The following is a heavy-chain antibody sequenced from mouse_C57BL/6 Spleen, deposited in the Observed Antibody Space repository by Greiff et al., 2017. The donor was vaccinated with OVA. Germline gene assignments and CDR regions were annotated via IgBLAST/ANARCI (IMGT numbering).Heavy chain of an antibody. V-gene: IGHV1-82*01. CDR3: ATGADYGPVFAY. J-gene: IGHJ3*01. D-gene: IGHD2-4*01. CDR2: IYPGDGDT. Sequence: VQLQQSGPELVKPGASVKISCKASGYAFSSSWMNWVKQRPGKGLEWIGRIYPGDGDTNYNGKFKGKATLTADKSSSTAYMQLSSLTSEDSVVYFCATGADYGPVFAYWGQGTLVTVSA. CDR1: GYAFSSSW.